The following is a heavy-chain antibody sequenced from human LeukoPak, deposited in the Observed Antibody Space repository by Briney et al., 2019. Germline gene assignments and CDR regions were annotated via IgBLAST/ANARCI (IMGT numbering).Heavy chain of an antibody. CDR1: GFTFSSYS. D-gene: IGHD4-17*01. J-gene: IGHJ4*02. CDR2: ISSSSSYI. CDR3: AKTPTRNIYGDYGY. V-gene: IGHV3-21*04. Sequence: PGGSLRLSCAASGFTFSSYSMNWVRQAPGKGLEWVSSISSSSSYIYYADSVKGRFTISRDNSKNTLYLQMNSLRAEDTAVYYCAKTPTRNIYGDYGYWGQGTLVTVSS.